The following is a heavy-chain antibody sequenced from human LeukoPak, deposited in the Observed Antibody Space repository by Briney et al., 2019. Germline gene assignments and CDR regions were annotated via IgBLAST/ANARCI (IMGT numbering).Heavy chain of an antibody. D-gene: IGHD5-24*01. CDR2: IYYSGST. Sequence: SETLSLTCTVSGGSISTYYWSWIRQPPGKGLEWIGYIYYSGSTNHNPSLKSRVTISVDTSKNQFSLKLSSVTAADTAVYYCARGMATVYFDYWGQGTLVTVSS. V-gene: IGHV4-59*01. CDR1: GGSISTYY. J-gene: IGHJ4*02. CDR3: ARGMATVYFDY.